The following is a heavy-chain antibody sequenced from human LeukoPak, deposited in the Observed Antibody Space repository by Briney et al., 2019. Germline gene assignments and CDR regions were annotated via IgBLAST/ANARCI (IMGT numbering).Heavy chain of an antibody. CDR2: ISSSSSYI. Sequence: GGSLRLSCAASGFTFSSYSMNWVRQAPGKGLEWVSSISSSSSYIYYADSVKGRFTISRDNAKNSLYLQMNSLRAEDTAVYYCARDHLDTSAGTFYYYMDVWGKGTTVTISS. J-gene: IGHJ6*03. CDR3: ARDHLDTSAGTFYYYMDV. CDR1: GFTFSSYS. V-gene: IGHV3-21*01. D-gene: IGHD3-10*01.